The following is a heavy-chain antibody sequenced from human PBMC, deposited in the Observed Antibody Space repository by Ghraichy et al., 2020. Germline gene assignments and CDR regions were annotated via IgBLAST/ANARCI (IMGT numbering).Heavy chain of an antibody. D-gene: IGHD4-17*01. CDR2: IVGSGANT. CDR3: VKDPPTTVTTTDY. V-gene: IGHV3-23*01. CDR1: GFPFSNYV. J-gene: IGHJ4*02. Sequence: RALRLSCTASGFPFSNYVMNWVRQAPGKGLEWVSGIVGSGANTYYADSVMGRFTISRDNSKNTLYLQMNSLRADDTAVYYCVKDPPTTVTTTDYWGQGTLVTVSS.